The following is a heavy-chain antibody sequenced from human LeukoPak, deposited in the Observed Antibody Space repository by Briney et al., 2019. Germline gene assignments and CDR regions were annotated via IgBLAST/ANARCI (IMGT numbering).Heavy chain of an antibody. CDR2: IYYSGST. Sequence: KSSQTLSLTCTVSGGSISSGGYYWSWIRQHPGKSLEWIGYIYYSGSTYYNPSLKSRVTISVDTSKNQFSLKLSSVTAADTAVYYCARTYYYGSGSYEGLFDYWGQGTLVTVSS. CDR1: GGSISSGGYY. J-gene: IGHJ4*02. D-gene: IGHD3-10*01. CDR3: ARTYYYGSGSYEGLFDY. V-gene: IGHV4-31*03.